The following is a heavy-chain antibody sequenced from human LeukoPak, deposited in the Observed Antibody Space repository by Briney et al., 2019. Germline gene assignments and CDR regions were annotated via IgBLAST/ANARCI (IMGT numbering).Heavy chain of an antibody. CDR1: GFTFSSYG. V-gene: IGHV3-30*02. CDR2: IRYDGSNK. D-gene: IGHD2-21*01. CDR3: ARALPSHQVVIATHLGFDY. Sequence: GGSLRLSCAGSGFTFSSYGMHWVRQAPGKGLEWVAFIRYDGSNKFYADSVKGRFTISRDNAKNSLYLQMNSLRAEDTAVYYCARALPSHQVVIATHLGFDYWGQGTLVTVSS. J-gene: IGHJ4*02.